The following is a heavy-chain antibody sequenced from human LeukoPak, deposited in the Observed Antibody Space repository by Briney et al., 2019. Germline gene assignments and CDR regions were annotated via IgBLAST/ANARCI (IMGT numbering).Heavy chain of an antibody. CDR3: ASRGYNYGSGY. CDR1: GDSINGRSYY. Sequence: SETLSLTCTVSGDSINGRSYYWGWIRQPPGKGLEWIGNIYYSGSTYYNPSLKSRVTISVDTSKNHFSLKLSSVTAADTAVYYCASRGYNYGSGYWGQGTLVTVSS. J-gene: IGHJ4*02. V-gene: IGHV4-39*02. CDR2: IYYSGST. D-gene: IGHD5-18*01.